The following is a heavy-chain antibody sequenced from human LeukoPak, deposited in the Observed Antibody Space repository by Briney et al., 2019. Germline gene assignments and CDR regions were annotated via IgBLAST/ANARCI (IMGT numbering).Heavy chain of an antibody. D-gene: IGHD3-3*01. Sequence: GGSLRLSCAASGFILSGYFMSWVRQAPGKGLEWVASVKHDGSEEYYVDSVRGRFTISRDNTKSSLYLQMSSLRAEDTAVYYCATDRGWRTSGYYLYYFESWGQGTLVTVSS. CDR1: GFILSGYF. CDR2: VKHDGSEE. V-gene: IGHV3-7*01. CDR3: ATDRGWRTSGYYLYYFES. J-gene: IGHJ4*02.